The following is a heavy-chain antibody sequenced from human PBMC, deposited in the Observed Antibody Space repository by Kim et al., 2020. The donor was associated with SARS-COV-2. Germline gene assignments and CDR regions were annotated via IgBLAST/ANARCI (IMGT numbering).Heavy chain of an antibody. V-gene: IGHV3-23*03. CDR1: GFTFSSYA. D-gene: IGHD2-15*01. CDR2: IYSGGSST. J-gene: IGHJ6*02. CDR3: AKDIPRWSLKSNYYYGMDV. Sequence: LSLTCAASGFTFSSYAMSWVRQAPGKGLEWVSVIYSGGSSTYYADSVKGRFTISRDNSKNTLYLQMNSLRAEDTAVYYCAKDIPRWSLKSNYYYGMDVWGQGTTVTVSS.